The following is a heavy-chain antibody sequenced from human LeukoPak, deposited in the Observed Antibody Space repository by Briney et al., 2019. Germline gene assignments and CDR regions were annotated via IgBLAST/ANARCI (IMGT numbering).Heavy chain of an antibody. D-gene: IGHD3-10*01. Sequence: SETLSLTCTVSGGSISSGSYYRSWIRQPAGKGLEWIGRIYTSGSTNYNPSHKSRVTISVDTSKNQFSLKLSCVTAADTAVYYCARAGYGSGSYYMYNWFDPWGQGTLVTVSS. CDR3: ARAGYGSGSYYMYNWFDP. CDR1: GGSISSGSYY. CDR2: IYTSGST. V-gene: IGHV4-61*02. J-gene: IGHJ5*02.